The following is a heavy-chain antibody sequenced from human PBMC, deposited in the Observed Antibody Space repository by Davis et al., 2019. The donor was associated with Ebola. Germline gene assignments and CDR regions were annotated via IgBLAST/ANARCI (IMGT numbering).Heavy chain of an antibody. D-gene: IGHD3/OR15-3a*01. V-gene: IGHV2-70*04. CDR3: ARIDFGMDD. Sequence: SGPTLVKPTQTLTLTCTFSGFSLRTAKMRVSWIRQPPGKALEWLARIDWNDDEFYSTSLKTRLAISKDTSKNQVVLTMTNMDPVDTATYYCARIDFGMDDWGQGTTVTVSS. CDR1: GFSLRTAKMR. CDR2: IDWNDDE. J-gene: IGHJ6*02.